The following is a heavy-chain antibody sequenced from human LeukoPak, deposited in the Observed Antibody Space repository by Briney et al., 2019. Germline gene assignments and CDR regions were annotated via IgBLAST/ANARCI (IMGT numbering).Heavy chain of an antibody. V-gene: IGHV3-7*01. J-gene: IGHJ4*02. CDR3: ARGLRYYDILTGYYGGDYFDY. CDR1: GFTFSSYW. Sequence: PGGSLRLSCAASGFTFSSYWMSWVRQAPGKGLEWVANIKQDGSEKYYVDSVKGRFTISRDNAKNSLYLQMNSPRAEDTAVYYCARGLRYYDILTGYYGGDYFDYWGQGTLVTVSS. CDR2: IKQDGSEK. D-gene: IGHD3-9*01.